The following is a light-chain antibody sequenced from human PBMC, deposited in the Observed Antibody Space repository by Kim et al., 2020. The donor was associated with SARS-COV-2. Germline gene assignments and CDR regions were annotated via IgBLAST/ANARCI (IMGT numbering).Light chain of an antibody. V-gene: IGLV10-54*01. CDR3: SAWDSSLSSVV. J-gene: IGLJ2*01. CDR2: RNN. Sequence: TGTLTCTGNINNVGNQGASWLQQHQGHPPKLVSYRNNNRPSGISERLSASRSGNTAPLTITGLQPEDEADYYCSAWDSSLSSVVFGGGTQLTVL. CDR1: INNVGNQG.